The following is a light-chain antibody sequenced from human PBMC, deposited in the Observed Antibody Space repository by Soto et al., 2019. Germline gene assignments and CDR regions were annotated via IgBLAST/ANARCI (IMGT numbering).Light chain of an antibody. CDR2: DTS. CDR1: QSVSSN. Sequence: SPTILSGSPGERAALSCRASQSVSSNLAWYQQKPGQAPRLLIYDTSTRATGIPARFRGSGSGTEFTLTISSLQSEDFAVYYCQQYNNWPPITFGQGTRLE. CDR3: QQYNNWPPIT. V-gene: IGKV3-15*01. J-gene: IGKJ5*01.